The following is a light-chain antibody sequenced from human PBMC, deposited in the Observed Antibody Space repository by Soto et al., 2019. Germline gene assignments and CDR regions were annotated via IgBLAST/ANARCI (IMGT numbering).Light chain of an antibody. CDR1: SSDVGAYIY. CDR2: EVN. CDR3: SSYTSSSTVV. J-gene: IGLJ2*01. Sequence: QSALTQPASVSGSPGQSITISCTGTSSDVGAYIYVSWYQHHPGKAPKLMIYEVNNRPSGVSNRFSGSTSGNTASLTISGLQPEDVADYYCSSYTSSSTVVFGGGTKLTVL. V-gene: IGLV2-14*01.